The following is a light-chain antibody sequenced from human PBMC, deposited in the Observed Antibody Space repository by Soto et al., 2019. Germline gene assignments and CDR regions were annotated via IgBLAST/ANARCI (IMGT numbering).Light chain of an antibody. CDR1: QSVTSNY. Sequence: EILLTQSPGTLSFSPWEIATLSCSASQSVTSNYLAWYQQKPGQAPRLLIYDASNRATGIPARFSGSGSGTDFTLTISSLEPEDFAVYYCQQRSNWPPWTFGQGTKVDI. CDR2: DAS. V-gene: IGKV3-11*01. J-gene: IGKJ1*01. CDR3: QQRSNWPPWT.